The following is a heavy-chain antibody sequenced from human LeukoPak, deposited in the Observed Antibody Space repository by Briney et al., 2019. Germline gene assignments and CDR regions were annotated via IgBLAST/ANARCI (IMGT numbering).Heavy chain of an antibody. CDR3: ARVSAAFYYFDY. V-gene: IGHV4-61*02. CDR1: GGSISSGSYY. CDR2: IYTSGST. D-gene: IGHD6-13*01. Sequence: PSQTLSLTCTVSGGSISSGSYYWSWIRQPAGKGLEWIGRIYTSGSTNYNPSLKSRVTISADTSKNQISLKLSSVTAADTAVYYCARVSAAFYYFDYWGQGTLVTVSS. J-gene: IGHJ4*02.